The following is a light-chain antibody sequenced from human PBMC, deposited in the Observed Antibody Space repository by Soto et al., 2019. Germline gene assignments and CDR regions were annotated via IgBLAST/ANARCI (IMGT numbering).Light chain of an antibody. CDR3: QSADSSGSSVV. CDR2: KDS. Sequence: SYELTQPPSVSVSPGQTARITCSGDTLPRQYTYWYQRKPGQAPVLVIYKDSERPSGITERFSGSSSGTTVTLTISGVQAEDEADYFCQSADSSGSSVVFGGGTQLTVL. J-gene: IGLJ2*01. CDR1: TLPRQY. V-gene: IGLV3-25*03.